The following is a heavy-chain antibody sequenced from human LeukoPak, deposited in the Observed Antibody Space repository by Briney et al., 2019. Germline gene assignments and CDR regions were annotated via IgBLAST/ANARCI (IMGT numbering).Heavy chain of an antibody. D-gene: IGHD2-2*02. CDR1: GFTFSVYY. V-gene: IGHV3-11*01. CDR3: AGDGGSGYTSY. Sequence: GGSLRLSCAASGFTFSVYYMRWIPQAPGKGVEWVSYISSSGSTIYYADSVKGRFTISRDNAKNSLYLQMSSLRAEDTAVYYCAGDGGSGYTSYWGQGTLVTVSS. CDR2: ISSSGSTI. J-gene: IGHJ4*02.